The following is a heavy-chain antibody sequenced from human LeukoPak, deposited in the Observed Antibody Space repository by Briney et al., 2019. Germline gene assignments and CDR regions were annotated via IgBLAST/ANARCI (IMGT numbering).Heavy chain of an antibody. V-gene: IGHV3-72*01. CDR3: VRAVVAAGHYYFQY. Sequence: GGSLRLSCAASGFTFSDHYMAWVRQAPGKGLEWVARSRNKANSYSTEYAASVKGRFTISRDDLKNSLYLQMNFLEAEDTAVYYCVRAVVAAGHYYFQYWGQGTLVTVSS. J-gene: IGHJ4*02. CDR2: SRNKANSYST. CDR1: GFTFSDHY. D-gene: IGHD6-13*01.